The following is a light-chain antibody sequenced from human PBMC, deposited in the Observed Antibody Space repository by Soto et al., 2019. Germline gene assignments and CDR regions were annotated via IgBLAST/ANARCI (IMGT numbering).Light chain of an antibody. Sequence: EIVLTQPPGTLSLSPGERATLSCRASQSVSSSYLTWYQQKPGQAPRLLIYGASSRATGIPDRFSGSGSGTDFTLTISRLEPEDFAVEYCQQYGSSPPITFGQGTRLEIK. CDR2: GAS. CDR3: QQYGSSPPIT. CDR1: QSVSSSY. J-gene: IGKJ5*01. V-gene: IGKV3-20*01.